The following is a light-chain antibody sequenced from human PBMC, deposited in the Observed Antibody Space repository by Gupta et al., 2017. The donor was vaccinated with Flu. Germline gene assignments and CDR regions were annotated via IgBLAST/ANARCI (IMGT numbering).Light chain of an antibody. V-gene: IGKV3-20*01. Sequence: RAALFCRASQTCSSSYLGWYRQKPGQATRLRLYGESNSATGIRDRFSGSGSGTDFTLSISRLEPEDFAVYYCHYYGNSPPYNFGQGTKVEIK. CDR2: GES. CDR1: QTCSSSY. CDR3: HYYGNSPPYN. J-gene: IGKJ2*01.